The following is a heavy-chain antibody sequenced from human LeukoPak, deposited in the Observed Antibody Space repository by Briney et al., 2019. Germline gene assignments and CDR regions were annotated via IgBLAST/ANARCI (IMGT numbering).Heavy chain of an antibody. J-gene: IGHJ5*02. CDR2: VSHSGST. Sequence: PSQTLSLTCTVSGDSVRRGAYYWSWIRPHPGKGMEWIGYVSHSGSTYSNPSLESRLSISVDTSKNQCSLKLTSVTAADTAVYYCARQHDTRGYSDTLDPWGQGTLVIVSS. CDR3: ARQHDTRGYSDTLDP. D-gene: IGHD3-22*01. CDR1: GDSVRRGAYY. V-gene: IGHV4-31*03.